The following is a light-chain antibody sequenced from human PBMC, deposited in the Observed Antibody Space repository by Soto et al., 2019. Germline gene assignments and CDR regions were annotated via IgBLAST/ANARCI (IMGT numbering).Light chain of an antibody. Sequence: QSVLTQPASVSGSPGQSITISCTGTSSDVGAYNFVSWYQQHPGTVPKLLIYEVTNRPSGVSHRFSGSKSGNTASLTISGLQAEDEADYYCNSYTNTSNYVLGNGTKVT. CDR2: EVT. J-gene: IGLJ1*01. CDR1: SSDVGAYNF. CDR3: NSYTNTSNYV. V-gene: IGLV2-14*01.